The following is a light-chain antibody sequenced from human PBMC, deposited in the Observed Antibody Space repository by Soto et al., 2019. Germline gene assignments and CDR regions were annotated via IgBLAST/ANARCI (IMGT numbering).Light chain of an antibody. J-gene: IGKJ5*01. Sequence: DIVLTQFPATLSLSPGERATLSCRASQSVNNYLAWYQQKPGQAPRLLISDASNRATGIPARFSGSGSGTDFTLTISSLEAEDFAVYYCQQYNNWPPVTFGQGTRLEIK. CDR3: QQYNNWPPVT. V-gene: IGKV3-11*01. CDR1: QSVNNY. CDR2: DAS.